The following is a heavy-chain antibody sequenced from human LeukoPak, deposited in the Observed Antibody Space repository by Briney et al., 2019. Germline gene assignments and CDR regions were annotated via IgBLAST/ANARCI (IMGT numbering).Heavy chain of an antibody. D-gene: IGHD2-2*01. CDR2: INNRGGNT. CDR1: GFTFSSFA. J-gene: IGHJ6*03. V-gene: IGHV3-23*01. CDR3: LGPVVGPGALPTDFYYTDV. Sequence: GGSLRLSCASSGFTFSSFAMTWGRPAPGKGLDWVSSINNRGGNTYYADSVKGRFTVSRDNSKNTLYLQMNGLTADDTAVYSCLGPVVGPGALPTDFYYTDVWGKGTTVTVSS.